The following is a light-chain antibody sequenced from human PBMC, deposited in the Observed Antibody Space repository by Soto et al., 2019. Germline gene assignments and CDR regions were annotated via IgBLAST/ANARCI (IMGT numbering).Light chain of an antibody. V-gene: IGKV3-11*01. CDR2: DAF. CDR1: QSVGSS. Sequence: EIVLTQSPATLSLSPGERAILSCRASQSVGSSLAWYQQKPGQAPRLLIYDAFYRAAGIPARFSGSGSGTDFTLTLSSLQPEDFAVYYCQQRSNWPYTFGQGTKLEIK. CDR3: QQRSNWPYT. J-gene: IGKJ2*01.